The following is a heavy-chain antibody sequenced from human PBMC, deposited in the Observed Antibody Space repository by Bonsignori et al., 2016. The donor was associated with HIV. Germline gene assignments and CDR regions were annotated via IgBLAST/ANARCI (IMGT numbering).Heavy chain of an antibody. J-gene: IGHJ4*02. CDR1: GGSISSYY. CDR2: IYTSGST. CDR3: ARDEEYSNSFDY. V-gene: IGHV4-4*07. D-gene: IGHD4-11*01. Sequence: GSLRLSCTVSGGSISSYYWSWIRQPAGKGLEWIGRIYTSGSTNYNPSLKSRVTMSVDTSKNQFSLKLSSVTAADTAVYYCARDEEYSNSFDYWGQGTLVTVSS.